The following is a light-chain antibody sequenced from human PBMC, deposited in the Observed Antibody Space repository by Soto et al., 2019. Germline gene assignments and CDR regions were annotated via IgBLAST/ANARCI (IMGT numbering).Light chain of an antibody. CDR1: NSDVGGYNF. J-gene: IGLJ3*02. V-gene: IGLV2-11*01. Sequence: QSALTQPRSVSGSPGQSVTISCTGTNSDVGGYNFVSWYHQLPGKAPKLMISAVSQRPSGVPDRFSGSKSGNTASLTISGLQADDEADYFCCSYTASDIWVFGGGTKLTV. CDR2: AVS. CDR3: CSYTASDIWV.